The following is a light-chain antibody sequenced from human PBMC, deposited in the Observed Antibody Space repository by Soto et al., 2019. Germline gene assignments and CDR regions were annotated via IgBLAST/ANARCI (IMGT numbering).Light chain of an antibody. J-gene: IGLJ1*01. CDR2: DVS. CDR1: SSDVGGYNY. Sequence: QSALTQPRSVSGSPGQSVTISCTGTSSDVGGYNYVSWYQQHPGKAPKLMIYDVSKRPSGVPDRFSGSKSGNTASLTISGLQAEDEADYYCCSYAGSVYGFGTGTKVTVL. CDR3: CSYAGSVYG. V-gene: IGLV2-11*01.